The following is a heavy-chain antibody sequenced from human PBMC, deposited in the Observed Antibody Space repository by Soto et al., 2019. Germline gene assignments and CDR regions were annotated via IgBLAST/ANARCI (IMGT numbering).Heavy chain of an antibody. CDR3: AKAGPRIVVALAATCYDY. CDR2: ISGSGDST. J-gene: IGHJ4*02. CDR1: GFTFSNYA. Sequence: EVQLLESGGGLVQPGGSLRLSCAGSGFTFSNYALSWVRQAPGKGLEWVSGISGSGDSTNYADSVKGRFAISRDNSKNTPYLQMDSLGAEDTAVFYCAKAGPRIVVALAATCYDYWGQGTLVTVSS. D-gene: IGHD2-15*01. V-gene: IGHV3-23*01.